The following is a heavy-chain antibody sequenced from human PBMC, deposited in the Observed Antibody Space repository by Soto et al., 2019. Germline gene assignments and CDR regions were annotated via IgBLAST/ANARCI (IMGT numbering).Heavy chain of an antibody. CDR1: GGSISSGGYY. CDR3: ARGSYYYDSSGKIFDY. Sequence: PSETLSLTCTVSGGSISSGGYYWSWIRQHPGKGLEWIGYIYYSGSTYYNPSLKSRVTISVDTSKNQFSLKLSSVTAADTAVYYCARGSYYYDSSGKIFDYWGQGTLVTVSS. V-gene: IGHV4-31*03. D-gene: IGHD3-22*01. J-gene: IGHJ4*02. CDR2: IYYSGST.